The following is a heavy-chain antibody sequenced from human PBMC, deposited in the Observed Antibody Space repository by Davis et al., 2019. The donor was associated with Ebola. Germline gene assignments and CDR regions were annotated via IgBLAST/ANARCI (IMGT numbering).Heavy chain of an antibody. Sequence: SETLSLTCTVSGGSISSHYWSWIRQPPGKGLEWIGYVYYSGSTNYNPSHKSRVTISVDSSKNQFSLKLSSVTAADTAVYYCARDVGSGDYVDYWGQGILVTVSS. CDR1: GGSISSHY. CDR3: ARDVGSGDYVDY. CDR2: VYYSGST. V-gene: IGHV4-59*11. D-gene: IGHD2-15*01. J-gene: IGHJ4*02.